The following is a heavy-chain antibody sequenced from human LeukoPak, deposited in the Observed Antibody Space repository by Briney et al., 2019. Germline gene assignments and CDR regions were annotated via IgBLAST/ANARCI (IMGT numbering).Heavy chain of an antibody. J-gene: IGHJ1*01. Sequence: ASVKVSCKASGGSFSSYAISWVRQAPGQGLEWMGWINPNSGGTNYAQKFQGRVTMTRDTSISTAYMELSRLRSDDTAVYYCARGKITVTTYRPFQHWGQGTLVTVSS. V-gene: IGHV1-2*02. CDR2: INPNSGGT. CDR3: ARGKITVTTYRPFQH. D-gene: IGHD4-17*01. CDR1: GGSFSSYA.